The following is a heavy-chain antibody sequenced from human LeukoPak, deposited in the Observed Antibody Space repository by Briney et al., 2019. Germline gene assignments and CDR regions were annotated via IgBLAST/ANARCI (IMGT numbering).Heavy chain of an antibody. J-gene: IGHJ6*02. CDR3: ASESIVVVPAAPVEDYYNGMDV. V-gene: IGHV1-18*01. CDR1: GYTFTSYG. CDR2: ISAYNGNT. Sequence: GASVKVSCKASGYTFTSYGISWVRQAPGQGLEWMGWISAYNGNTNYAQKLQGRVTMTTDTSTSTAYMELRSLRSDDTAVYYCASESIVVVPAAPVEDYYNGMDVWGQGTTVTVSS. D-gene: IGHD2-2*01.